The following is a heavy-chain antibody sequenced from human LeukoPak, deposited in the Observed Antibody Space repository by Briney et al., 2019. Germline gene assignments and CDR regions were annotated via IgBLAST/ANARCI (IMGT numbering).Heavy chain of an antibody. CDR2: IKSKTDGGTT. D-gene: IGHD2-21*01. Sequence: GGSLRLSCAASGFTFSNAWMSWVRQAPGKGLEWVGRIKSKTDGGTTDYAAPVKGRFTISRDNSKKTVFLQMNSLRTEDTAVYYCAKDFIVEEFFGKMFDPWGQGNMVTVSS. CDR1: GFTFSNAW. J-gene: IGHJ5*02. CDR3: AKDFIVEEFFGKMFDP. V-gene: IGHV3-15*01.